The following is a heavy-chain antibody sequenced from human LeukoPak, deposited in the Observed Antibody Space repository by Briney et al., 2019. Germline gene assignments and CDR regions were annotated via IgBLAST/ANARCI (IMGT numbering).Heavy chain of an antibody. J-gene: IGHJ4*02. Sequence: GGSLRLSCAASGFTFSSYAMNWVRQAPWKGLEWVSTISGSGGSTYYADSVKGRFTISRDNSKNTLYMQMNSLRAEDTAVYYCAKSLSNRGARDYFDCWGQGTQVTVSS. CDR3: AKSLSNRGARDYFDC. CDR1: GFTFSSYA. CDR2: ISGSGGST. D-gene: IGHD1-26*01. V-gene: IGHV3-23*01.